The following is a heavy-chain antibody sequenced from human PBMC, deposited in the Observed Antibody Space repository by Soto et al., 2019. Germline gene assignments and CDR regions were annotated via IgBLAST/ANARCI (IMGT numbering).Heavy chain of an antibody. J-gene: IGHJ6*02. D-gene: IGHD3-22*01. V-gene: IGHV1-2*02. Sequence: GASVKVSCKASGYTFTGYYMHWVRQAPGQGLEWMGWINPNSGGTNYAQKFQGRVTMTRDTSISTAYMELSRLRSDDTAVYYCARPSGYYDTSGYYGAFYYYGMDVWGQGTTVTVSS. CDR3: ARPSGYYDTSGYYGAFYYYGMDV. CDR2: INPNSGGT. CDR1: GYTFTGYY.